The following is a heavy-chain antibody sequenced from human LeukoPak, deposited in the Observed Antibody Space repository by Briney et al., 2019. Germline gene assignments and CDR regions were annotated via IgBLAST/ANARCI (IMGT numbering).Heavy chain of an antibody. CDR3: ATMFYYNNSGSP. CDR1: GFTVSSNY. CDR2: IYAGGTT. V-gene: IGHV3-53*01. J-gene: IGHJ4*02. Sequence: GGSLRLSCAASGFTVSSNYMNWVRQAPGKGLEWVSVIYAGGTTYYADSVKGRFTISRDNSKNTLSLQMNSLRAEDTAVYYCATMFYYNNSGSPWGQGTLVTVSS. D-gene: IGHD3-22*01.